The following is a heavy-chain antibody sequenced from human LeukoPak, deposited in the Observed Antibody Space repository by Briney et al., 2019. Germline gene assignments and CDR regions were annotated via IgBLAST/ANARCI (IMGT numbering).Heavy chain of an antibody. D-gene: IGHD4-11*01. CDR3: ARGDDYSNYLCGNY. V-gene: IGHV1-69*05. J-gene: IGHJ4*02. Sequence: ASVKVSCKASGGTFSSYAISWVRQAPGQGLEWMGGIIPIFGTANYAQKFQGRVTITTDESTSTAYMELSSLRSEDTALYYCARGDDYSNYLCGNYWGQGTLVTVPS. CDR1: GGTFSSYA. CDR2: IIPIFGTA.